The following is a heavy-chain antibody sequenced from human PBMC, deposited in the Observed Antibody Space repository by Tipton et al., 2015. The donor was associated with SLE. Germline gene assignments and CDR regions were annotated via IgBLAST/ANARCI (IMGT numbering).Heavy chain of an antibody. D-gene: IGHD2-21*01. CDR1: GGSFSGYY. CDR2: INHSGST. CDR3: ARVHLHIRAFDI. Sequence: TLSLTCAVYGGSFSGYYWSWIRQPPGKGLEWIGEINHSGSTNYNPSLKSRVTISVDTSKNQFSLKLSSVTAADTAVYYCARVHLHIRAFDIWGQGTMVTVSS. J-gene: IGHJ3*02. V-gene: IGHV4-34*01.